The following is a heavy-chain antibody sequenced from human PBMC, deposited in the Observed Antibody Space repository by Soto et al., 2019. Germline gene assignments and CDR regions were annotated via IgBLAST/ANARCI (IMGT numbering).Heavy chain of an antibody. CDR3: ATRITVFGLLLPPFDP. CDR2: INHTGGP. V-gene: IGHV4-34*01. D-gene: IGHD3-3*01. Sequence: LXLTCALFGGSVNGYYWNWILQPPVEGLEWIGEINHTGGPHYNPSLKSRVTMSVDTSKNQFSLRLSSVTAADTAIYYCATRITVFGLLLPPFDPWGQGTQVTVSS. J-gene: IGHJ5*02. CDR1: GGSVNGYY.